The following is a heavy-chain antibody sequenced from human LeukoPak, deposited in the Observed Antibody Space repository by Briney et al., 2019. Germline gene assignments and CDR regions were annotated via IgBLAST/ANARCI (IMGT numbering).Heavy chain of an antibody. J-gene: IGHJ3*02. CDR1: GYSFTTYW. D-gene: IGHD2-2*01. V-gene: IGHV5-51*01. CDR2: IYPADSTA. Sequence: GESLKISCKASGYSFTTYWIGWVRQVPGKGLEWVGIIYPADSTAKYSPSFQGQVTISADKSIGTAYLQWSSLKASDTAMYYCTVGPVPAIGADAFDIWGQGTMVTVSS. CDR3: TVGPVPAIGADAFDI.